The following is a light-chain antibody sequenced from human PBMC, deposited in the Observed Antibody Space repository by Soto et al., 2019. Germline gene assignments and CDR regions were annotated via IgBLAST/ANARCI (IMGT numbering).Light chain of an antibody. CDR3: QHYNSVSRT. CDR1: QTIDRW. CDR2: FAS. V-gene: IGKV1-5*03. Sequence: ENQMTPSPSPPSSSVGDRDTITFRASQTIDRWLAWYQQKPRKAPQLLLYFASTLPRWGPSKLSRRGCGKEFTLTIRSLQPDDFATYYCQHYNSVSRTFGQGTKV. J-gene: IGKJ1*01.